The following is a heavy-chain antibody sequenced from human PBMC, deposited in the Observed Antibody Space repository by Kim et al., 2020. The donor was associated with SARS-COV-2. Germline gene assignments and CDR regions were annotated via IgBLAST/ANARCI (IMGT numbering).Heavy chain of an antibody. Sequence: TNSTPSLRGGVTMSVDTSKNQFSLKLSSVTAADTAVYYCAREMLHNWFDPWGQGTLVTVSS. CDR2: T. V-gene: IGHV4-4*07. J-gene: IGHJ5*02. D-gene: IGHD2-15*01. CDR3: AREMLHNWFDP.